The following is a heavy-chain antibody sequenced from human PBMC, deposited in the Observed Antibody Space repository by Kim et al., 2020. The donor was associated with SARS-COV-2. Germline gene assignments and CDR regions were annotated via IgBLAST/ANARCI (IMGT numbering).Heavy chain of an antibody. J-gene: IGHJ4*02. Sequence: SETLSLTCAVYGGSFSGYYWSWIRQPPGKGLEWIGEINHSGSTNYNPSLKSRVTISVDTSKNQFSLKLSSVTAADTAVYYCARGKSTYYYDSSGTKNYYFDYWGQGTLVTVSS. D-gene: IGHD3-22*01. CDR3: ARGKSTYYYDSSGTKNYYFDY. CDR2: INHSGST. V-gene: IGHV4-34*01. CDR1: GGSFSGYY.